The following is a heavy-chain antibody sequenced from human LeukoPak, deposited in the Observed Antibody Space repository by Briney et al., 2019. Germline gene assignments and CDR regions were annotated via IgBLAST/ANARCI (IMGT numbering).Heavy chain of an antibody. Sequence: GGSLRLSCTASGFTFSSYGMTWVRQAPGKGLEWVSVITYSSDTAYYADSVKGRFTISRDNSKNTLYLQMNSLRAEDTAVYYCAKGYDTTYYRYYFMDVWGKGTTVTISS. CDR3: AKGYDTTYYRYYFMDV. J-gene: IGHJ6*03. V-gene: IGHV3-23*01. D-gene: IGHD2-2*01. CDR1: GFTFSSYG. CDR2: ITYSSDTA.